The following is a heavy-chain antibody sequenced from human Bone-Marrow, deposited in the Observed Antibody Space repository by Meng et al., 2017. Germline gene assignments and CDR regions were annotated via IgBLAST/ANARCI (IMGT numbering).Heavy chain of an antibody. J-gene: IGHJ4*02. CDR2: INPSGGST. Sequence: GGSLRLSCAASGFTFSSYAMHWVRQAPGQGLEWMGIINPSGGSTSYAQKFQGRVTMTRDTSTSTVYMELSSLRSEDTAVYYCARGPDPGGYCSGGSCYSPFDYWGQGTLVTVSS. V-gene: IGHV1-46*01. D-gene: IGHD2-15*01. CDR1: GFTFSSYA. CDR3: ARGPDPGGYCSGGSCYSPFDY.